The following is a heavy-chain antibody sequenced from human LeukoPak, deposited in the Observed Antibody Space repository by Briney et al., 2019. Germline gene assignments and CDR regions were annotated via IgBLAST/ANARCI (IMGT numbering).Heavy chain of an antibody. J-gene: IGHJ6*02. D-gene: IGHD3-22*01. CDR2: ISGSGGST. Sequence: PGGSLRLSCAASGFTFSSYAMSWVRQAPGKGLEWVSAISGSGGSTYYADSVKGRFTISRDNSKNTLYLQMNSLRAEDTAVYYCAKDSRESSGHFPYYYYYHYGLDVRGQGTTVTVSS. CDR3: AKDSRESSGHFPYYYYYHYGLDV. V-gene: IGHV3-23*01. CDR1: GFTFSSYA.